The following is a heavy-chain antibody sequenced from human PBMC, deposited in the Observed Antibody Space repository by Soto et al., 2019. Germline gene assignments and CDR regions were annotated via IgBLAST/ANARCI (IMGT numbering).Heavy chain of an antibody. CDR1: GYTFTGYY. V-gene: IGHV1-2*04. CDR2: INPNSGGT. D-gene: IGHD6-19*01. J-gene: IGHJ6*02. Sequence: GASVKVSCKASGYTFTGYYMHWVRQAPGQGLEWMGWINPNSGGTNYAQKFQGWVTMTRDTSISTAYMELSGLRSDDTAVYYCARDGAVGNYGMDVWGQGTTVTVSS. CDR3: ARDGAVGNYGMDV.